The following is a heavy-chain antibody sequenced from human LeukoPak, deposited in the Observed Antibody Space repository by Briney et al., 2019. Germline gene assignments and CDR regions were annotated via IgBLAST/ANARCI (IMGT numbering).Heavy chain of an antibody. V-gene: IGHV3-20*04. CDR1: GFTFDDYG. CDR2: ISENGGST. Sequence: GGSLRLSCAGSGFTFDDYGMSWARQAPGKGLEWVSGISENGGSTGYVDSVKGRFTISRDNAKNSLYLQMNSLRAEDTALYYCARGSHAPFDCWGQGTLVTVSS. J-gene: IGHJ4*02. CDR3: ARGSHAPFDC. D-gene: IGHD6-19*01.